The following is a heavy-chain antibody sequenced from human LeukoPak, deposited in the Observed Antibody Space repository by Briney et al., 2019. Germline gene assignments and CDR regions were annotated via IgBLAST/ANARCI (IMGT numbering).Heavy chain of an antibody. V-gene: IGHV3-23*01. D-gene: IGHD3-10*01. CDR2: FSGSGGST. Sequence: GSLRLSCAASGFTFSSYAMSWVRQAPGKGLEWVSAFSGSGGSTYYADSVKGRFTISRDNSKNTLYLQMNSLRAEDTAVYYCVRVGDRPTYYHGSGSFFDYWGQGTLVTVSS. CDR3: VRVGDRPTYYHGSGSFFDY. J-gene: IGHJ4*02. CDR1: GFTFSSYA.